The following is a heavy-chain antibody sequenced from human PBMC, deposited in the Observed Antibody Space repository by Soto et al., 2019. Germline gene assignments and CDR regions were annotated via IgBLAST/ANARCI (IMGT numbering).Heavy chain of an antibody. CDR2: IIPILGIA. Sequence: QVQLVQSGAEVKKPGSSVKVSCKASGGTFSSYTISWVRQAPGQGLEWMGRIIPILGIANYAQKFQGRVTITADKSTSTAYMELSSLRSEDTAVYYCAREPDIVVVVAAISAFDIWGQGTMVTVSS. V-gene: IGHV1-69*08. D-gene: IGHD2-15*01. J-gene: IGHJ3*02. CDR3: AREPDIVVVVAAISAFDI. CDR1: GGTFSSYT.